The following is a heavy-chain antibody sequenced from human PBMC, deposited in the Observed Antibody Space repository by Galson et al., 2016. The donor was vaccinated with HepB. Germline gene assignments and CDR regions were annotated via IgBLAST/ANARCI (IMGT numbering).Heavy chain of an antibody. D-gene: IGHD1-26*01. Sequence: SLRLSCAASGFTFRSYAMNWVRQAPGKGLEWVTAISGSGVRTYYADSVKGRFTISRDNSRKTLYLQMNSLRTDDTAVYYCAKDLGAGCGYSFDYWGQGTLVTVSS. V-gene: IGHV3-23*01. CDR3: AKDLGAGCGYSFDY. J-gene: IGHJ4*02. CDR1: GFTFRSYA. CDR2: ISGSGVRT.